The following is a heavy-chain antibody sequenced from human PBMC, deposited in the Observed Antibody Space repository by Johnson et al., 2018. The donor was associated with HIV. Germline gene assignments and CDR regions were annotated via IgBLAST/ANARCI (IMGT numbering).Heavy chain of an antibody. CDR2: ISDDGSNT. D-gene: IGHD3-22*01. V-gene: IGHV3-30-3*01. Sequence: QVQLVESGGGVVQPGRSLRLSCAASGFTFSSYAMHWVRQAPGKGLEWVAVISDDGSNTDYADAVKGRFTISRDNSKNTLYLQMNSLRAEDTAVYYCVRDGNYYDRSGYRVDAFDVWGQGTMVTVSS. J-gene: IGHJ3*01. CDR3: VRDGNYYDRSGYRVDAFDV. CDR1: GFTFSSYA.